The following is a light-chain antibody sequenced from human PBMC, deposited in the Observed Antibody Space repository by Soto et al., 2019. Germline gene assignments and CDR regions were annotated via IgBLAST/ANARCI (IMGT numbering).Light chain of an antibody. CDR2: DAS. J-gene: IGKJ5*01. CDR3: QQYESLPLT. Sequence: DVPMTLSPCALSASVGGGCTSTCRASQDINKNLIWYQQKPGKAPKLLIYDASDLETGVPSRFSGSGSGTGFTFTISSLQPEDFATYYCQQYESLPLTFGQGTRLEIK. V-gene: IGKV1-33*01. CDR1: QDINKN.